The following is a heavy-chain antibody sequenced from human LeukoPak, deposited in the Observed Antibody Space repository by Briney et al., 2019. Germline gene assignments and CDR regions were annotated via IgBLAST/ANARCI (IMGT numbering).Heavy chain of an antibody. Sequence: TVKVSCKASGGTFSSYAISWVRQAPGQGLEWMGRIIPILGIANYAQKFQGRVTITADKSTSKDYMELSSLRSEDTAVYYCARDLSGMATIRYFDYWGQGTLVTVSS. J-gene: IGHJ4*02. CDR1: GGTFSSYA. CDR3: ARDLSGMATIRYFDY. D-gene: IGHD5-24*01. CDR2: IIPILGIA. V-gene: IGHV1-69*04.